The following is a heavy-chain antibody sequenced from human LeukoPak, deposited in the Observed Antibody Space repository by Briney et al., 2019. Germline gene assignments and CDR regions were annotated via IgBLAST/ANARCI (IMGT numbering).Heavy chain of an antibody. Sequence: SETLSLTCTVSGGSISSYYWSWIRQPAGKGLEWIGRIYTSGSTNYNPSLKSRVTISVDTSKNQFSLKLSSVTAADTAVYYCARDRGGYSYGYDHYYYYYMDVWGKGTTVTISS. CDR1: GGSISSYY. J-gene: IGHJ6*03. V-gene: IGHV4-4*07. CDR3: ARDRGGYSYGYDHYYYYYMDV. D-gene: IGHD5-18*01. CDR2: IYTSGST.